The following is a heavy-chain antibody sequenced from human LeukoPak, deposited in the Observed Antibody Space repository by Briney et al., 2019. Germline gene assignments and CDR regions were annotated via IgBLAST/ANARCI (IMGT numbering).Heavy chain of an antibody. D-gene: IGHD6-19*01. J-gene: IGHJ4*02. CDR3: ARERNLIAVAGMGQWGIFDY. CDR2: ISSSSSTI. V-gene: IGHV3-48*01. CDR1: GFTFSSYS. Sequence: GGSLRLSCAASGFTFSSYSMNWVRQAPGKGLEWVSYISSSSSTIYYADSVKGRFTISRDNAKNSLYLQMNSLRAEDTAVYYCARERNLIAVAGMGQWGIFDYWGQGTLVTVSS.